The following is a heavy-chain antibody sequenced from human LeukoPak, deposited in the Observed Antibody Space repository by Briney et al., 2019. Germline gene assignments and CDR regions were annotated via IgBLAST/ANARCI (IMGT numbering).Heavy chain of an antibody. J-gene: IGHJ6*02. Sequence: GASVKVSCKASGYTFTGYYMHWVRQAPGQGLEWMGWINPNSGGTNYAQKFQGRVTMTRDTSISTAYMELSRLRSDDTAVYYCARGPQGSSWTYYYYGMDGRGQGTTVTVSS. V-gene: IGHV1-2*02. CDR3: ARGPQGSSWTYYYYGMDG. CDR1: GYTFTGYY. D-gene: IGHD6-13*01. CDR2: INPNSGGT.